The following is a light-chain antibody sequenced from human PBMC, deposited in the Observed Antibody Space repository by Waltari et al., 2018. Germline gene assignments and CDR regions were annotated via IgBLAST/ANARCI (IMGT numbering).Light chain of an antibody. J-gene: IGKJ1*01. Sequence: DIVVTQSPLSLPVTPGEPASLSCRSSQSLLHSNGYNYLAWYLQKPWQSPQLLIYLGSNRASGVPDRFSGSGSGTDFTLKISRVEAEDVGVYYCMQSLRALWTFGQGTKVEIK. V-gene: IGKV2-28*01. CDR1: QSLLHSNGYNY. CDR3: MQSLRALWT. CDR2: LGS.